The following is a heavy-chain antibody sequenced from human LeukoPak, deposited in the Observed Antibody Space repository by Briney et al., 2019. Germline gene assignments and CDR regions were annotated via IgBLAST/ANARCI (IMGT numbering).Heavy chain of an antibody. CDR2: INHSGST. V-gene: IGHV4-34*01. CDR1: GGSFSSYY. J-gene: IGHJ4*02. CDR3: ARGSGNYGGFDY. Sequence: SETLSLTCAVYGGSFSSYYWSWIRQPPGKGLEWIGEINHSGSTNYNPSLKSRVTISVDTSKNQFSLKLNSLTAADTAVYYCARGSGNYGGFDYWGQGTLVTVSS. D-gene: IGHD4-11*01.